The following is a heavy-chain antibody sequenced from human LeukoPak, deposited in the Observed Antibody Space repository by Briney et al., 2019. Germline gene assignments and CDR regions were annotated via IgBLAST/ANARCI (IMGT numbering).Heavy chain of an antibody. CDR2: IGGSGSST. J-gene: IGHJ4*02. V-gene: IGHV3-23*01. Sequence: GGSLRLSCAASGFTFSSYAMSWVRQAPGKGLDWVAAIGGSGSSTYYADSVKGRFTISRDNSKNTLYLQMNSLRAEDTAVYYCAKDVYYYDSSGYSPCDYWGQGTLVTVSS. CDR3: AKDVYYYDSSGYSPCDY. D-gene: IGHD3-22*01. CDR1: GFTFSSYA.